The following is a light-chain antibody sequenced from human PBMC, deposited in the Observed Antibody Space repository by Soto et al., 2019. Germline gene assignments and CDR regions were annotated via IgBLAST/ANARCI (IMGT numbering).Light chain of an antibody. J-gene: IGKJ1*01. V-gene: IGKV1-5*01. CDR1: QTINNW. CDR2: HAS. CDR3: QHYNSYPWT. Sequence: DIQMSQSPSTLSASIGDRVTITCRTSQTINNWLAWYQQQPGKAPNLLIYHASNLETGVPSRFSGSAFGTEFTLTISSVQPDDFATYYCQHYNSYPWTFGQGTKVDIK.